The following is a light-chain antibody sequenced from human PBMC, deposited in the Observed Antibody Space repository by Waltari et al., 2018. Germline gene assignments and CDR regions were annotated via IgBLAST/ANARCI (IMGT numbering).Light chain of an antibody. J-gene: IGKJ2*01. Sequence: EIVMTQSPATLSVSPGVRATLSCRASQSVSSSLAWYQQKPGQAPRLLIYAASTRATGVPARFSGSGSGTEFTLTISSLQSEDFAVYYCQQYNNWPPFTFGQGTKLEIK. CDR3: QQYNNWPPFT. V-gene: IGKV3-15*01. CDR1: QSVSSS. CDR2: AAS.